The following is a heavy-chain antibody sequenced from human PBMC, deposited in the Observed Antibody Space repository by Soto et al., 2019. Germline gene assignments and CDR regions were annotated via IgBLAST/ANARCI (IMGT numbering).Heavy chain of an antibody. Sequence: PSQTLSITYAISGDSVSSNSAAWNWIRQSPARGREWLGRTYYRSKWYNDYAVSVKSRITINPDTSKNQFSLQLNSVTPEDTAVYYCARDSSGSPYYYYYYGMDVWGQGTTVTVSS. V-gene: IGHV6-1*01. CDR2: TYYRSKWYN. CDR3: ARDSSGSPYYYYYYGMDV. D-gene: IGHD3-3*01. J-gene: IGHJ6*02. CDR1: GDSVSSNSAA.